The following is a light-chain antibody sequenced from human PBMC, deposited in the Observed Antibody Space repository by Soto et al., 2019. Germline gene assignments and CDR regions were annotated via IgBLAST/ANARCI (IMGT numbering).Light chain of an antibody. J-gene: IGLJ2*01. CDR2: DTN. Sequence: QSVLTQPPSVSAAQGQTVTVSCSGNKSNVGRNYVSWYQQFPGTAPRLLIYDTNKRPSGIPGRFSGSKSGTSATLGITGLQTGYEAIYYCGTWDSRLSGVLFGGGTKLTVL. V-gene: IGLV1-51*01. CDR3: GTWDSRLSGVL. CDR1: KSNVGRNY.